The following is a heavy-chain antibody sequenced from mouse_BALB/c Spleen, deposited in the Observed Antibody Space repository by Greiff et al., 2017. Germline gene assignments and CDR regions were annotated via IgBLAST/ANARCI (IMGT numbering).Heavy chain of an antibody. V-gene: IGHV2-9*02. J-gene: IGHJ4*01. CDR3: ARDGDGNYGYAMDY. Sequence: VMLVESGPGLVAPSQSLSITCTVSGFSLTSYGVHWVRQPPGKGLEWLGVIWAGGSTNYNSALMSRLSISKDNSKSQVFLKMNSLQTDDTAMYYCARDGDGNYGYAMDYWGQGTSVTVSS. D-gene: IGHD2-1*01. CDR1: GFSLTSYG. CDR2: IWAGGST.